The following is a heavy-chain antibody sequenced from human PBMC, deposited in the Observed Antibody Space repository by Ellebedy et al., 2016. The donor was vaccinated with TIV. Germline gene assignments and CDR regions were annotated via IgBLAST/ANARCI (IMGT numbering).Heavy chain of an antibody. D-gene: IGHD3-3*01. CDR2: INHSGST. Sequence: SETLSLTXAVYGGSFSGYYWSWIRQPPGKGLEWIGEINHSGSTNYNPSLKSRVTISVDTSKNQFSLKLSSVTAADTAVYYCARETGSHYDFWSGYGRGWFDPWGQGTLVTVSS. CDR3: ARETGSHYDFWSGYGRGWFDP. V-gene: IGHV4-34*01. J-gene: IGHJ5*02. CDR1: GGSFSGYY.